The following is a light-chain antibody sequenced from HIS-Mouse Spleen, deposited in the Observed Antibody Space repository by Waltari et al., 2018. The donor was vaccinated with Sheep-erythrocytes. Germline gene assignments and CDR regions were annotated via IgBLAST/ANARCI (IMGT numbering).Light chain of an antibody. CDR1: SSDVGSYNR. Sequence: QSALTQPPSVSGSPGQSVTISCTGTSSDVGSYNRVSWYQQPPGTAPKLMIYEVSNRPSGVPDRFSGPKSGNTASLTISGLQAEDEADYYCSLYTSSSTLVFGGGTKLTVL. J-gene: IGLJ2*01. CDR3: SLYTSSSTLV. V-gene: IGLV2-18*01. CDR2: EVS.